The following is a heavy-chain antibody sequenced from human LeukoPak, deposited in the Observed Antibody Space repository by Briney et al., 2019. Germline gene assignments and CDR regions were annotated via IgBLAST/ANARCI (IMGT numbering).Heavy chain of an antibody. D-gene: IGHD3-22*01. V-gene: IGHV3-33*05. CDR3: AREGHTSGYCGSFDN. CDR2: MSYDGFSK. CDR1: RFTFSKSI. Sequence: GSLRISCANSRFTFSKSIFQLVRPAPGKGLGWVAAMSYDGFSKYYADSVKGRFTISRDDSRSTVDLHLSSLGPDDTAVYYCAREGHTSGYCGSFDNWGQGTAVAVSS. J-gene: IGHJ4*03.